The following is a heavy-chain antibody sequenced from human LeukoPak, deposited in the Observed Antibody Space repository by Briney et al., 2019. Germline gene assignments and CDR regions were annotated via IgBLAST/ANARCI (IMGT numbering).Heavy chain of an antibody. CDR2: ISAYNGNT. CDR1: GYTFTSYG. J-gene: IGHJ1*01. CDR3: ARTYYYDSSGSHFQH. V-gene: IGHV1-18*01. Sequence: ASVKASFKASGYTFTSYGISWVRQAPGQGLEWMGWISAYNGNTNYAQKLQCRVTMTTDTSTSTAYMELRSLRSDDTAVYYCARTYYYDSSGSHFQHWGQGTLVTVSS. D-gene: IGHD3-22*01.